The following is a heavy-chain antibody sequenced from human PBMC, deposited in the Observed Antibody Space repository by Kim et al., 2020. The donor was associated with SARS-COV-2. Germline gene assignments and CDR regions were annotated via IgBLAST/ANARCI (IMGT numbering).Heavy chain of an antibody. Sequence: GGSLRLSCAASGFTFSSYAMSWVRQAPGKGLEWVSAISYSGGSTYYADSVKGRFTISRDNSKNTLDLQMNSLRAEDTAVYYCAKDQGSGFDYWGQGTLVTVSS. D-gene: IGHD3-10*01. CDR3: AKDQGSGFDY. CDR2: ISYSGGST. V-gene: IGHV3-23*01. CDR1: GFTFSSYA. J-gene: IGHJ4*02.